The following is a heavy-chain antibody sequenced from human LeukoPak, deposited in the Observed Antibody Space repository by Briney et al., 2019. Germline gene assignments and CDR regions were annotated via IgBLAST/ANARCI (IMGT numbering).Heavy chain of an antibody. CDR2: IDWDNAK. D-gene: IGHD1-26*01. CDR1: GFSLSSSGMC. V-gene: IGHV2-70*17. Sequence: SGPALVEPTQTLTLTCTFSGFSLSSSGMCVTWIRQPPGKALEWLARIDWDNAKFHNTSLKTRLIVSKDTSKNQVVLTMTNMDPVDTATYYCARMYRRSGSHRDAFDIWGRGTMVTVSS. J-gene: IGHJ3*02. CDR3: ARMYRRSGSHRDAFDI.